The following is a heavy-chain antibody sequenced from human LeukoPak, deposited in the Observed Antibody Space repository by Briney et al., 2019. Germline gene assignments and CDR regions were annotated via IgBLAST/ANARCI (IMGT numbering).Heavy chain of an antibody. CDR1: GGSISNYY. CDR2: ASYSGST. CDR3: ARASGVGFSYGNADY. V-gene: IGHV4-59*01. D-gene: IGHD5-18*01. Sequence: SETLSLTCTVSGGSISNYYWGWLRQPPGKGLEWIGYASYSGSTNYNPSLKSRVTISVDTSKNQFSLKLISVTAADTAVYYCARASGVGFSYGNADYWGQGTLVTVSS. J-gene: IGHJ4*02.